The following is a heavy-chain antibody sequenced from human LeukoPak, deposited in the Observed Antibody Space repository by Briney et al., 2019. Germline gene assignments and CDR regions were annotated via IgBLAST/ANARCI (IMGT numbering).Heavy chain of an antibody. J-gene: IGHJ6*03. V-gene: IGHV3-30*04. CDR1: EFLFSSYA. CDR2: ISNNGSEK. D-gene: IGHD5-24*01. CDR3: ARDWPREDGCMDV. Sequence: PGGALRLSCVASEFLFSSYAMHWVRQAPGEGLESVAYISNNGSEKHYAEYVKGRFTISRDNYKNTLYLQMNSLRLEDTAVWYCARDWPREDGCMDVWGKGTTVTVSS.